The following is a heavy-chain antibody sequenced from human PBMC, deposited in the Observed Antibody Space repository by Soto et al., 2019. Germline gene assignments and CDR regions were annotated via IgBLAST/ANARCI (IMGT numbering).Heavy chain of an antibody. CDR3: ARREAAAIRVFDY. J-gene: IGHJ4*02. Sequence: NPSETLSLTCTVSGGSISSSSYYWGWIRQPPGKGLEWIGSIYYSGSTYYNPSLKSRVTISVDTSKNQFSLKLSSVTAADTAVYYCARREAAAIRVFDYWGQGTLVTVSS. CDR1: GGSISSSSYY. CDR2: IYYSGST. D-gene: IGHD2-2*02. V-gene: IGHV4-39*01.